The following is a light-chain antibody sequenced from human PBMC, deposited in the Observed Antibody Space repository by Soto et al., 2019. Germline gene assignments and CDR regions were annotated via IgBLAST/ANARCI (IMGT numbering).Light chain of an antibody. CDR3: QQRGKWPST. Sequence: EIVMTQSPGTLSLPPGETATPSCRASQSVDRYVAWYQQKVGQAPRLLIYDAYTRATGVGARFTGSGSATDFSLTITSLEPEDFAVYYCQQRGKWPSTFGPGTKVDIK. V-gene: IGKV3-11*01. CDR2: DAY. CDR1: QSVDRY. J-gene: IGKJ2*02.